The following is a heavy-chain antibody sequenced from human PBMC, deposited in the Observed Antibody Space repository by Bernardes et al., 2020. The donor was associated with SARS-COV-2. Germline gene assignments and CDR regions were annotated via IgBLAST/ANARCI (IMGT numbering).Heavy chain of an antibody. V-gene: IGHV3-30*18. D-gene: IGHD3-10*01. CDR2: ISYDGINS. J-gene: IGHJ4*02. CDR1: GFTFRDYG. Sequence: GRSLRLSCAASGFTFRDYGMHWVQKAPGKGLEWVAVISYDGINSQYADSVKGRFTVSRDNSKNALYLQMNSLRADDTALYYCAKGPEWELLSKYFDSWGKGALVTVSS. CDR3: AKGPEWELLSKYFDS.